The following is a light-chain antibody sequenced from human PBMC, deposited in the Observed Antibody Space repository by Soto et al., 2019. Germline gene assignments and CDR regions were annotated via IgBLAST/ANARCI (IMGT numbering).Light chain of an antibody. J-gene: IGKJ5*01. CDR1: QSVLYSSNNKNY. Sequence: DIVMTQSPDSLAVSLGERATINCKSSQSVLYSSNNKNYLVWYQQKPGQPPKVLIYLASTRESGVPDRFSGSASGTDFTLTISSLQAEDVAVYFCQQYYSTPHTFGQGTRLEIK. CDR3: QQYYSTPHT. CDR2: LAS. V-gene: IGKV4-1*01.